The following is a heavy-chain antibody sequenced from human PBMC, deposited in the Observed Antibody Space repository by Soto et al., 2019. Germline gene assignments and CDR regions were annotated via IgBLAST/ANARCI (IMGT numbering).Heavy chain of an antibody. D-gene: IGHD5-18*01. V-gene: IGHV3-53*02. CDR1: GFLVTSNY. CDR3: ARGPGAMGYYFDY. CDR2: IYTVGTT. J-gene: IGHJ4*02. Sequence: EVRLVETGGGLIQPGGSLRLSCAASGFLVTSNYMSWVRQAPGKGLEWVSVIYTVGTTYYADSVKGRFTISRDNSKNTLYVQMKSLRAEDTAVYYCARGPGAMGYYFDYWGQGTLVTVSS.